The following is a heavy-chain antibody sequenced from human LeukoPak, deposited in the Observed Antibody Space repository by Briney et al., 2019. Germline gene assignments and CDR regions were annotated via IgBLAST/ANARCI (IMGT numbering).Heavy chain of an antibody. D-gene: IGHD2/OR15-2a*01. CDR1: GGTFSSYA. CDR3: AREDRSTRRFDP. V-gene: IGHV1-69*06. CDR2: IIPIFGTA. J-gene: IGHJ5*02. Sequence: GASVKVSCKASGGTFSSYAISWVRQAPGQGLEWMGGIIPIFGTANYAQKFQGRVTITADKSTSTAYMELSSLRSEDTAVYYCAREDRSTRRFDPWGQGTLVTVSS.